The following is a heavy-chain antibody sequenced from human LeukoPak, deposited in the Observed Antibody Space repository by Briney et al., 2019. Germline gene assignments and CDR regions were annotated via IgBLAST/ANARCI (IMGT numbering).Heavy chain of an antibody. J-gene: IGHJ4*02. D-gene: IGHD1-1*01. CDR2: IFHDGTT. CDR3: ARRVVAGTTVDF. V-gene: IGHV4-39*01. Sequence: SETLSLTCTVSGGSINSPNSYWGWIRQPPGKGLEWIGSIFHDGTTYYSPSLKSRVTVSLDTSLNQFSLSLMSMTAADTAVYYCARRVVAGTTVDFWGQGNLVTVSS. CDR1: GGSINSPNSY.